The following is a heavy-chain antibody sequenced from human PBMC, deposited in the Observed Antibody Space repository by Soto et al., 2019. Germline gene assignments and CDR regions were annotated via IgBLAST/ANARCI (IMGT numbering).Heavy chain of an antibody. J-gene: IGHJ6*03. V-gene: IGHV4-59*08. CDR3: ARHRSSSWYLDV. D-gene: IGHD6-13*01. CDR2: IYYSGST. CDR1: GGSISSYY. Sequence: SETLSLTCTVSGGSISSYYWSWIRQPPGKGLEWIGYIYYSGSTNYNPSLKSRVTISVDTSKNQFSLKLSSVTAADTAVYYCARHRSSSWYLDVWGKGTTVTVSS.